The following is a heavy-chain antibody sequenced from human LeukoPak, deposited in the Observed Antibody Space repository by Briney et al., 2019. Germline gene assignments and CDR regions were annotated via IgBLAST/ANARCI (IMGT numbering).Heavy chain of an antibody. CDR3: ARGNGNVGWRLDP. CDR2: LYSGGAT. Sequence: GGSLRLSCVASGFSVSGIHMNWVRQAPGKELEWVSGLYSGGATYYADSMGCRFTISRDNSKNTLYLQMTNVTVDDTAIYYCARGNGNVGWRLDPWGQGIRITVSS. J-gene: IGHJ5*02. D-gene: IGHD6-19*01. V-gene: IGHV3-66*01. CDR1: GFSVSGIH.